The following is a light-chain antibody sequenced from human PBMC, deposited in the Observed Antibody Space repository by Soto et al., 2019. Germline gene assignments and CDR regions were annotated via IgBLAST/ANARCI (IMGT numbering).Light chain of an antibody. J-gene: IGKJ1*01. CDR3: QQYNNWPRRT. CDR1: QSVSSN. Sequence: TLXVSXGERATLSCRASQSVSSNLAWYQQKPVQAPRLLIYGASTRATGIPARFSGSGSGTEFTLTISILQSEDFAVYYCQQYNNWPRRTFGQGTKVDIK. V-gene: IGKV3-15*01. CDR2: GAS.